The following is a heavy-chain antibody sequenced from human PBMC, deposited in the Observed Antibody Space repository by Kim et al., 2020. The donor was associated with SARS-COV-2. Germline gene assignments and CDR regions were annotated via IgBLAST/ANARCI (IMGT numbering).Heavy chain of an antibody. Sequence: SVKVSCKASGGTFSSYAISWVRQAPGQGLEWMGGIIPIFGTANYAQKFQGRVTITADESTSTAYMELSSLRSEDTAVYYCARPTADYDFWSGYSSPQDAWGQGTLVTVSS. CDR1: GGTFSSYA. CDR3: ARPTADYDFWSGYSSPQDA. D-gene: IGHD3-3*01. J-gene: IGHJ5*02. V-gene: IGHV1-69*13. CDR2: IIPIFGTA.